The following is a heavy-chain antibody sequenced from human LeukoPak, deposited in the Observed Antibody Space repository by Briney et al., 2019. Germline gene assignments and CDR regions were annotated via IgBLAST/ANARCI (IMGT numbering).Heavy chain of an antibody. D-gene: IGHD3-10*01. Sequence: GGSLRLSCAASGFTVSYNYIYWVRQAPGKGLEWVSVIYSGGNTYYADSVKGRFTISRHNSRNTVYLQVNSLRAEDTAIYYCARGGAITVVRGIIYGLDVWGQGTTVTVSS. J-gene: IGHJ6*02. V-gene: IGHV3-53*04. CDR2: IYSGGNT. CDR3: ARGGAITVVRGIIYGLDV. CDR1: GFTVSYNY.